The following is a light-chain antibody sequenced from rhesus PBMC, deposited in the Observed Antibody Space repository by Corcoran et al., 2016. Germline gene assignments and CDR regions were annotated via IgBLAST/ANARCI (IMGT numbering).Light chain of an antibody. CDR2: AAS. J-gene: IGKJ4*01. V-gene: IGKV1-94*01. Sequence: DIQMTQSPSSLSASVGDRVTVTRWASQDIKKELSWYQQKAGKTPPLLIYAASSLQTGVSSRFSGSGSGTDFTLTVSSLQPEDVATYYCLQDCSVPLTFGGGTKVEIK. CDR3: LQDCSVPLT. CDR1: QDIKKE.